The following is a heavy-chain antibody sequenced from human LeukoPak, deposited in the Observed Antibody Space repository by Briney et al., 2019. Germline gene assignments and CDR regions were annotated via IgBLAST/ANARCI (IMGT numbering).Heavy chain of an antibody. CDR1: GYSISSGYY. Sequence: PSETLSLTCTVSGYSISSGYYWGWIRQPPGKGLEWIGSIYHSGSTYYNPSLKSRVTISVDTSKNQFSLKLSSVTAADTAVYYCARALPRFLEWLLGEYYFDYRGQGTLVTVSS. J-gene: IGHJ4*02. CDR3: ARALPRFLEWLLGEYYFDY. V-gene: IGHV4-38-2*02. D-gene: IGHD3-3*01. CDR2: IYHSGST.